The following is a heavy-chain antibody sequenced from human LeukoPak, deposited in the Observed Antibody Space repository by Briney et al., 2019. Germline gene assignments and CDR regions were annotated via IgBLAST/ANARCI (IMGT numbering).Heavy chain of an antibody. CDR1: GFTFSSYA. Sequence: GGSLRLSCAASGFTFSSYAMHWVRQAPGKGLEWVAVILYDGSNKYYADSVKGRFTISRDNSKNTLYLQMNSLRAEDTAVYYCAREGGYCSSTSCPTIDYWGQGTLVTVSS. D-gene: IGHD2-2*01. CDR3: AREGGYCSSTSCPTIDY. CDR2: ILYDGSNK. J-gene: IGHJ4*02. V-gene: IGHV3-30*04.